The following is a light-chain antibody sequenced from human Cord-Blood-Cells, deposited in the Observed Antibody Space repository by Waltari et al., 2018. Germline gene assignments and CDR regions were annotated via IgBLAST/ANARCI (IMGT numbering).Light chain of an antibody. CDR3: QQYNSYPYT. Sequence: DIQMTQSPSTLSASVGDRVAITCRASQSISSWLAWYQQKPGKAPKLLIYKASSLESGVPSRFSGSGSGTEFTLTISSLQPDDFATYYCQQYNSYPYTFGQGTKLEIK. CDR1: QSISSW. CDR2: KAS. V-gene: IGKV1-5*03. J-gene: IGKJ2*01.